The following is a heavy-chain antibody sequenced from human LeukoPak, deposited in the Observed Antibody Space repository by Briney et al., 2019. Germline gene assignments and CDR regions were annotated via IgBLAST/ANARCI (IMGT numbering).Heavy chain of an antibody. CDR2: IYASGST. D-gene: IGHD6-13*01. Sequence: SETLSLTCTVSGGSISSGSYYWSWIRQPAGKGLEWIGRIYASGSTNYNPSLKSRVTISVDTSKNQFSLKLSSVTAADTAVYYCARGDGIAAFYWGQGTLVTVSS. V-gene: IGHV4-61*02. J-gene: IGHJ4*02. CDR3: ARGDGIAAFY. CDR1: GGSISSGSYY.